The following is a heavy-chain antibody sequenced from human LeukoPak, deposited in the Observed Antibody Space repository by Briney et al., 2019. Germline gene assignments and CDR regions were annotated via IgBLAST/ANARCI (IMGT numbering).Heavy chain of an antibody. CDR1: GGSISSSNR. CDR3: ARLVAWGSSSTDY. CDR2: IYHSGST. V-gene: IGHV4-4*02. D-gene: IGHD7-27*01. J-gene: IGHJ4*02. Sequence: PSETLSLTCAVSGGSISSSNRWSWVRQPPGKGLGWIGEIYHSGSTNYNPSLKSRVTISVDKSKNQFSLKLSSVTAADTAVYYCARLVAWGSSSTDYWGQGTLVTVSS.